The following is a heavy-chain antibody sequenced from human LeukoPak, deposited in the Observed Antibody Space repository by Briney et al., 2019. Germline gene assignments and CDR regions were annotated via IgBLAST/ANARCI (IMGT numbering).Heavy chain of an antibody. V-gene: IGHV3-49*04. CDR2: IRSKAYRGTT. Sequence: GGSLRLSCTASGFNFGDHAMSWVRQAPGKGLEWVGFIRSKAYRGTTEYAASVTGRFTISRGDSKSIAFLQMNSLKTEDTALYYCTRGPIQLWIHNAMDVWGQGTTVTVSS. D-gene: IGHD5-18*01. J-gene: IGHJ6*02. CDR1: GFNFGDHA. CDR3: TRGPIQLWIHNAMDV.